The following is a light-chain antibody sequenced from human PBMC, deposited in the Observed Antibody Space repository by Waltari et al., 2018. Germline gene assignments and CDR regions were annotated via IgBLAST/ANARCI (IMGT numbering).Light chain of an antibody. CDR3: QQYVESPAT. V-gene: IGKV3-20*01. J-gene: IGKJ1*01. CDR1: QSVRIY. CDR2: HAS. Sequence: EIVLTQAPGTVSLSPGDRATPPCRASQSVRIYLAWYQQKPGQAPRLLIYHASTRATGIPDRFSASGSGTDFSLTISRLEPEDFAMYYCQQYVESPATFGQGTKVEIK.